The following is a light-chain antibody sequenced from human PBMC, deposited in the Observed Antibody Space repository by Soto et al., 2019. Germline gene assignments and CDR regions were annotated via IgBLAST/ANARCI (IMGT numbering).Light chain of an antibody. CDR3: QQYDNLLAPT. Sequence: DVQMTQSPSSLSASVGDRVTITCQASQDISSYLNWFQQKPGKDPNLLIFDASKLQTGVPSRFSGSGSGTDFTFTISGLQPEDIATYYCQQYDNLLAPTFDGGTRVDI. V-gene: IGKV1-33*01. J-gene: IGKJ4*01. CDR2: DAS. CDR1: QDISSY.